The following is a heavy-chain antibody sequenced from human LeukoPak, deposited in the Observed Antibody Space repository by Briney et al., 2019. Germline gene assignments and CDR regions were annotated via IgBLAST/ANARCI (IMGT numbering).Heavy chain of an antibody. Sequence: ASVKVSCKASGYTFTGYYMHWVRQAPGQGLEWMGWINPNSGGTNYAQKFQGRVTMTRDTSISTAYMELSRLRSDDTAVYYCARAIQNRGMEWLFVLGAFDIWGQGTMVTVSS. D-gene: IGHD3-3*01. CDR2: INPNSGGT. J-gene: IGHJ3*02. CDR1: GYTFTGYY. V-gene: IGHV1-2*02. CDR3: ARAIQNRGMEWLFVLGAFDI.